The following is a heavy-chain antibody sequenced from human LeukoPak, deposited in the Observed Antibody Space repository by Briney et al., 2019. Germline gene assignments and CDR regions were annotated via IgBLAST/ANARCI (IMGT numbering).Heavy chain of an antibody. D-gene: IGHD2-15*01. Sequence: GGSLRLSCAASGFTFSTYSMNWVRQAPGKGLEWVSYISSSSSTIYYADSVKGRFTISRDNAKNSLCLQMNSLRAEDTAVYYCARGGYCSGGSCSNWFDPWGQGTLVTVSS. V-gene: IGHV3-48*01. J-gene: IGHJ5*02. CDR2: ISSSSSTI. CDR3: ARGGYCSGGSCSNWFDP. CDR1: GFTFSTYS.